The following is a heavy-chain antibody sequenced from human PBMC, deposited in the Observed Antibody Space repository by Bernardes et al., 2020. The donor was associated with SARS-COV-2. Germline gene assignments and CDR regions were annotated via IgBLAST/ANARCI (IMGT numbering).Heavy chain of an antibody. J-gene: IGHJ3*02. D-gene: IGHD2-2*03. CDR1: GISFSDHY. Sequence: GGSLRLSCAASGISFSDHYLDWVRQLPGKGLEWVGRIRNNAKSYTTEYAASVEGRFTISRDDSKKSLYLQMNSLRTEDTAVYYCTRNMDHYDTLDMWGRGTMVTVSS. CDR3: TRNMDHYDTLDM. V-gene: IGHV3-72*01. CDR2: IRNNAKSYTT.